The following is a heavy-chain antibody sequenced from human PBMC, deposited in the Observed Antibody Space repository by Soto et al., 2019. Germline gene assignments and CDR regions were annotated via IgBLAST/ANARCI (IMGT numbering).Heavy chain of an antibody. J-gene: IGHJ4*02. CDR3: AKDGGRVYCNGPGCSAKHFDY. Sequence: QVQLVESGGGVVQPGRSLRLSCAASGFTFSNYGMHWVRQAPGKGLEWVAIISYDGDNEYYADSVRGRFTISRDNSKNTPYLQTNSLRHEDTAVYYCAKDGGRVYCNGPGCSAKHFDYWGQGTLVTVSS. CDR2: ISYDGDNE. D-gene: IGHD2-2*01. V-gene: IGHV3-30*18. CDR1: GFTFSNYG.